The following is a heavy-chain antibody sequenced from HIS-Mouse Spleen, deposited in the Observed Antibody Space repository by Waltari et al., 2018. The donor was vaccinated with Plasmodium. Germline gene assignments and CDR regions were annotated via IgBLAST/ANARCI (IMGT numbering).Heavy chain of an antibody. CDR3: AKEVLGYYDFWSRPDY. CDR1: GSPFSRYG. D-gene: IGHD3-3*01. J-gene: IGHJ4*02. V-gene: IGHV3-30*18. CDR2: ISDDGSNK. Sequence: HVPLVASGGGVVQPGRSLLLSCAAPGSPFSRYGLHWVRQASGKGLEWVAVISDDGSNKYYADSVKGRFTISRDNSKNTLYLQMNSLRAEDTAVYYCAKEVLGYYDFWSRPDYWGQGTLVTVSS.